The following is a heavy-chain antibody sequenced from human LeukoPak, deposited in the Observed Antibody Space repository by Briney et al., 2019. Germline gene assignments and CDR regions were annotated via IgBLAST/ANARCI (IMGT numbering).Heavy chain of an antibody. CDR3: VRNLEGRHYDILTGYPLIEDY. D-gene: IGHD3-9*01. CDR2: IKEDGSAK. CDR1: GLTFTTYW. Sequence: GGSLRLSCVASGLTFTTYWMTWVRQAPGRGLEWVANIKEDGSAKYYVDSVKGRFTISRDNAKNSLYLQMNSLRAEDTAVYYCVRNLEGRHYDILTGYPLIEDYWGQGTLVTVSS. J-gene: IGHJ4*02. V-gene: IGHV3-7*01.